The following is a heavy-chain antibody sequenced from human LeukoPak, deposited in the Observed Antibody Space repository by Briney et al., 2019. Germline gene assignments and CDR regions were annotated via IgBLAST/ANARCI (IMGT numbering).Heavy chain of an antibody. CDR1: GFTFSSYW. CDR3: TRDSEYCGGDCYYDY. Sequence: PGGSLRLSCAASGFTFSSYWMSWVRQAPGKGLEWVANIKQDGSEKYYVDSVKGRFTISRDNAKNSLYLQMNSLRAEDTAVYYCTRDSEYCGGDCYYDYWGQGTLVTVSS. CDR2: IKQDGSEK. D-gene: IGHD2-21*02. J-gene: IGHJ4*02. V-gene: IGHV3-7*01.